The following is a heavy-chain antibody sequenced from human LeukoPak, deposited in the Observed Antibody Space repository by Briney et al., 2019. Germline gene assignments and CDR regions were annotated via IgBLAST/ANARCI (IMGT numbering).Heavy chain of an antibody. D-gene: IGHD1-14*01. Sequence: SETLSLTCTVSGGSISSVIYYWGWIRQPPGKGLEWIGSINYSGITYYNPSLKSRLTMSVDTSKNQFSPQLSSVTAADTAVYYCARHSIYHYYFDYWGQGTLVTVSS. V-gene: IGHV4-39*01. J-gene: IGHJ4*02. CDR1: GGSISSVIYY. CDR3: ARHSIYHYYFDY. CDR2: INYSGIT.